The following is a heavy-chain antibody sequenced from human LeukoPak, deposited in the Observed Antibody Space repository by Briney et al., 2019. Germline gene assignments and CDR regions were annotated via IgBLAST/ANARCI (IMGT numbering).Heavy chain of an antibody. CDR3: AKMPVSYSSGWSTFDY. CDR2: ISGTGDST. D-gene: IGHD6-19*01. V-gene: IGHV3-23*01. Sequence: PGGSLRLSCAASGFTFSSYAMSWVRQAPAKGLEWASGISGTGDSTYYADSVKGRFTISRDNSKNTLYLQMNSLRAEDTAVYYCAKMPVSYSSGWSTFDYWGQGNLVTVSS. CDR1: GFTFSSYA. J-gene: IGHJ4*02.